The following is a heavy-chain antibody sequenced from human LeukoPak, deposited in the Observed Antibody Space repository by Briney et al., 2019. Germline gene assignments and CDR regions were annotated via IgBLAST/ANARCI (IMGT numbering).Heavy chain of an antibody. CDR1: GFTFSSYG. V-gene: IGHV3-33*06. CDR3: AKALYGDYNWFDP. CDR2: IWYDGSNK. D-gene: IGHD4-17*01. J-gene: IGHJ5*02. Sequence: GGSLRLSCAASGFTFSSYGMHWVRQAPGKGLEWVAVIWYDGSNKYYADSVKGRFTISRDNSKNTLYLQMNSLRAEQTAVYYCAKALYGDYNWFDPWGQGTLVTVSS.